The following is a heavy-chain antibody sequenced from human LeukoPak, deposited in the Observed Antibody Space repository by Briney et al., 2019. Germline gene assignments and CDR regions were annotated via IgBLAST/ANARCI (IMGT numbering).Heavy chain of an antibody. Sequence: SETLSLTCIVSSGSLTNYYWSWIRQPPGKGLEWIGYFYDSGSPNYNPSLKSRVTISVDTSKSQFSLKLSSVTAADTAVYYCARGGAVAGDFDYWGQGTLVTVSS. V-gene: IGHV4-59*01. CDR2: FYDSGSP. J-gene: IGHJ4*02. D-gene: IGHD6-19*01. CDR1: SGSLTNYY. CDR3: ARGGAVAGDFDY.